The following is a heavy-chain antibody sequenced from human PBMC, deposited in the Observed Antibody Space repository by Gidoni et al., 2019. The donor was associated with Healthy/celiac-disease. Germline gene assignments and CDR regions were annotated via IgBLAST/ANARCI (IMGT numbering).Heavy chain of an antibody. Sequence: GSIYYSGSTYYNPSLKSRVTISVDTSKNQFSLKLSSVTAADTAVYYCARQRRSSGWYGDYWGQGTLVTVSS. CDR2: IYYSGST. D-gene: IGHD6-19*01. V-gene: IGHV4-39*01. J-gene: IGHJ4*02. CDR3: ARQRRSSGWYGDY.